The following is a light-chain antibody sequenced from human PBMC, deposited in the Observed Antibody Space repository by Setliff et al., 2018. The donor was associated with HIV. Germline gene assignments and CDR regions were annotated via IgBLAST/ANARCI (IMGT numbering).Light chain of an antibody. CDR2: GVH. V-gene: IGLV2-14*01. CDR3: AAYTTSRTLV. J-gene: IGLJ1*01. Sequence: QSVLTQSASVSGSHGQSITISCTGTSDDIGAYDYVSWYQQHQGNAPKLIVHGVHIRPSGVSDRFSGSKSANTASLTISGLHLEVEADYYCAAYTTSRTLVFGTGTKVTVL. CDR1: SDDIGAYDY.